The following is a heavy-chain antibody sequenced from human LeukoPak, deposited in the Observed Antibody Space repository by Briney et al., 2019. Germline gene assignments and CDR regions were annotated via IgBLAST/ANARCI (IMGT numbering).Heavy chain of an antibody. V-gene: IGHV4-38-2*02. CDR3: ARGEVNIAVAGDYFDY. CDR1: GYSISSGYY. J-gene: IGHJ4*02. D-gene: IGHD6-19*01. CDR2: IYHSGST. Sequence: SETLSLTCTVSGYSISSGYYWGWIRQPPGKGLEWIGSIYHSGSTYYNPSLKSRVTISVDTSKNQFSLNLSSVTAADTAVYYCARGEVNIAVAGDYFDYWGQGTLVTVSS.